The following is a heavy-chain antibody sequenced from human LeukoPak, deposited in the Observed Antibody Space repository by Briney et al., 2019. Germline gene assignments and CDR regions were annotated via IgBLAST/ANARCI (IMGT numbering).Heavy chain of an antibody. CDR3: AKEGRLLPLC. CDR2: ISGTGGST. D-gene: IGHD2-15*01. CDR1: GFTFGSFA. J-gene: IGHJ4*02. V-gene: IGHV3-23*01. Sequence: GGSLRLSCAASGFTFGSFAMNWVRQAPGEGLEWVSAISGTGGSTYYADSVKGRFAISRDNSKNTLYLQMSSLRAEDTAVYHCAKEGRLLPLCWGQGTLVTVSS.